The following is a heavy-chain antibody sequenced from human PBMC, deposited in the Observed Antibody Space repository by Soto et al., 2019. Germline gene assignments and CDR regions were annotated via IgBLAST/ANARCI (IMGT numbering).Heavy chain of an antibody. CDR1: GFMFSSSG. V-gene: IGHV3-30*18. CDR3: AKDWGSSSWYNWFDP. D-gene: IGHD6-13*01. J-gene: IGHJ5*02. Sequence: QVQLVESGGGVVQPGRSLRLSCAASGFMFSSSGMHWVRQAPGKGLEWVAMISYDGDKTYYADSVKGRFTISRDTSKNTLYLQMDSLRVDDTALYYCAKDWGSSSWYNWFDPWGQGTLVTVSS. CDR2: ISYDGDKT.